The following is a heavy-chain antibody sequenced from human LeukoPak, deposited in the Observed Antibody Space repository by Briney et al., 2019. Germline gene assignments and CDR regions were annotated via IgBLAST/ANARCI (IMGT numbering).Heavy chain of an antibody. J-gene: IGHJ4*02. CDR3: ARVLAGFDY. CDR2: IRSKANSYAT. CDR1: GFTFSSYA. V-gene: IGHV3-73*01. Sequence: GGSLRLSCAASGFTFSSYAMHWVRQASGKGLEWVGRIRSKANSYATAYAASVKGRFTISRDNAKNSLYLQMNSLRAEDTAVYYCARVLAGFDYWGQGTLVTVSS.